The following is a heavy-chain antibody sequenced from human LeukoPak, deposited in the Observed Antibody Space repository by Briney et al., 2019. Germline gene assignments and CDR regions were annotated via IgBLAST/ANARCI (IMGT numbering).Heavy chain of an antibody. V-gene: IGHV1-2*05. CDR3: AKTMVRGEKDY. Sequence: ASVKVFCKASGYNFTGYCMHWVRQAPGQGLEWMGRINPNSGGTNYAQKFQSRVTMTRDTSISTAYMELSRLRSDDTVVYYCAKTMVRGEKDYWGQGTLVTVSS. CDR2: INPNSGGT. D-gene: IGHD3-10*01. J-gene: IGHJ4*02. CDR1: GYNFTGYC.